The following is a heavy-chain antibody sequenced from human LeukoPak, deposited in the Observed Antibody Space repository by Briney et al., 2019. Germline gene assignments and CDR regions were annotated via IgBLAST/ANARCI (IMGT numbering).Heavy chain of an antibody. J-gene: IGHJ2*01. CDR1: GYSISNHYY. CDR2: YYHTGSS. Sequence: PSETLSLTCAVSGYSISNHYYWGWIRQPPGKGLEWIGSYYHTGSSYYNPSLQSRVAISIDTSKNQLSLELASVTAADTAVYYCASVTRSMSRFFDLWGRGTLVIVSS. V-gene: IGHV4-38-2*01. CDR3: ASVTRSMSRFFDL. D-gene: IGHD4-17*01.